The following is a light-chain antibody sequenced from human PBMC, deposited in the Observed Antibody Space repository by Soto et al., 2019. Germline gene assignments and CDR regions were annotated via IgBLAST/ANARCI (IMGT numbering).Light chain of an antibody. CDR2: DNN. Sequence: QSVLTQPPSVSAAPGQKVTISCSGSSSNIGNNYVSWYQQLPETAPKLLIYDNNKRPSGIPDRFSGSKSGTSATLGITGLQTGDEADYYCGTWDSSLSVVFGGGTKLTVL. CDR3: GTWDSSLSVV. CDR1: SSNIGNNY. V-gene: IGLV1-51*01. J-gene: IGLJ2*01.